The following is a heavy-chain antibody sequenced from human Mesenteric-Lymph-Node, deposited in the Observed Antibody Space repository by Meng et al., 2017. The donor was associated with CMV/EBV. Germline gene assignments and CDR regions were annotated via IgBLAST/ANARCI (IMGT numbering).Heavy chain of an antibody. CDR1: GGSISSGDYY. V-gene: IGHV4-30-4*08. D-gene: IGHD3-3*01. Sequence: LRLSCTVSGGSISSGDYYWSWIRQPPGKGLEWIGYIYYSGSTYYNPSLKSRVTISVDTSKNQFSLKLSSVTAADTAVYYCARGINYDFWSGYYSDYWGQGTLVTVSS. CDR3: ARGINYDFWSGYYSDY. J-gene: IGHJ4*02. CDR2: IYYSGST.